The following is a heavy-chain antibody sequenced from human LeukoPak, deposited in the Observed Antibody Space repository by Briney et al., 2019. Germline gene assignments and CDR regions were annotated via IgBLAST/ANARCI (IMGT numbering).Heavy chain of an antibody. V-gene: IGHV2-70*18. D-gene: IGHD6-13*01. CDR3: ARIGQQLGFDY. CDR2: IDWDDDK. J-gene: IGHJ4*02. CDR1: GGSISSYYW. Sequence: NPSETLSLTCTVSGGSISSYYWSWIRQPPGKALEWLALIDWDDDKYYSTSLKTRLTISKDTSKNQVVLTMTNMDPVDTATYYCARIGQQLGFDYWGQGTLVTVSS.